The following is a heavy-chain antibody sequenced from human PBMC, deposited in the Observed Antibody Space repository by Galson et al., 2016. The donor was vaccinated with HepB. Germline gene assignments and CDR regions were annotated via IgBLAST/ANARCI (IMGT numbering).Heavy chain of an antibody. J-gene: IGHJ6*02. CDR2: KWYDEINK. CDR3: ARASQPYCSSTSCYAGYYHYYGMDV. V-gene: IGHV3-33*01. CDR1: GFTFSIYG. Sequence: SLRLSCAASGFTFSIYGMHWVRQAPGKGLEWVAVKWYDEINKYYADSVKGRFTISRDYSKNTLYLQVNSLRVDDTAVYYCARASQPYCSSTSCYAGYYHYYGMDVLGQGTTVTVSS. D-gene: IGHD2-2*01.